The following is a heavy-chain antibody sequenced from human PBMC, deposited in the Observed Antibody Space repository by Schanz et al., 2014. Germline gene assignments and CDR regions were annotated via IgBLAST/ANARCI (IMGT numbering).Heavy chain of an antibody. CDR2: ISSSSSTI. V-gene: IGHV3-48*02. Sequence: EVQLVESGGGLVQPGESLRVSCAASGFTFSNYLMNWVRQAPGKGLEWVSFISSSSSTIYYADSVKGRFTISRDNAKNSLSLQMNSLRDEDTAVYYCAREGERKGMLPYYFDYWGQGALVTVSS. J-gene: IGHJ4*02. D-gene: IGHD3-10*01. CDR1: GFTFSNYL. CDR3: AREGERKGMLPYYFDY.